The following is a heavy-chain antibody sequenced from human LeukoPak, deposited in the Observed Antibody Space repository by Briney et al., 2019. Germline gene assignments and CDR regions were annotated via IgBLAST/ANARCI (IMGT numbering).Heavy chain of an antibody. CDR2: INHSGST. V-gene: IGHV4-34*01. D-gene: IGHD6-13*01. CDR3: ASLHYSSSWFSMDV. CDR1: GFTFNTYA. J-gene: IGHJ6*04. Sequence: GSLRLSCAASGFTFNTYAMSWVRQAPGKGLEWIGEINHSGSTNYNPSLKNRVTISVDTSKNQFSLKLSSVTAADTAVYYCASLHYSSSWFSMDVWGKGTTVTVSS.